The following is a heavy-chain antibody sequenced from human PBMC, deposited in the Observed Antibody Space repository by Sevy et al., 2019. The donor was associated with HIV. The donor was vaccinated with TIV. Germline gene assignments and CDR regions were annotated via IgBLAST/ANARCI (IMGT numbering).Heavy chain of an antibody. J-gene: IGHJ6*02. D-gene: IGHD3-3*01. V-gene: IGHV3-23*01. CDR1: GFTFSSYA. CDR3: ARKREYYDFWSGYYGMDV. CDR2: ISGSGGST. Sequence: GGSLRLSCAASGFTFSSYAMSWVRQAPGKGLEWVSAISGSGGSTYYAESVKGRFTISRDNSKNTLYLQMNSLRAEDTAVYYCARKREYYDFWSGYYGMDVWGQGTTVTVSS.